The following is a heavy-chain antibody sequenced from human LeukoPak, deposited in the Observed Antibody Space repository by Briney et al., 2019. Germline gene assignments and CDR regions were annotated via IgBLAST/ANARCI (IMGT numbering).Heavy chain of an antibody. Sequence: SETLSLTCTVSGGSIRSYYWTWIRQSAGKGLEWIGRINTSGSTNYNPSLRSRVTMSVNTSKNQFSLNLTSVTAADTAVYSCAREGGDPRWLDPWGQGTLVTVSS. CDR2: INTSGST. V-gene: IGHV4-4*07. CDR1: GGSIRSYY. D-gene: IGHD6-25*01. J-gene: IGHJ5*02. CDR3: AREGGDPRWLDP.